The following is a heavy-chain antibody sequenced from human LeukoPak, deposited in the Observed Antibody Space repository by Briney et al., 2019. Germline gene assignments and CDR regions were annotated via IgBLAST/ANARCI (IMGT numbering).Heavy chain of an antibody. V-gene: IGHV4-31*03. D-gene: IGHD6-13*01. CDR3: ARTSWQQLVQGFDY. Sequence: SETLSLTCTVSGGSISSGGYYWSWIHQHPGKGLEWIGYIYYSGSTYYNPSLKSRVTISVDTSKNQFSLKLSSVTAADTAVYYCARTSWQQLVQGFDYWGQGTLVTVSS. CDR2: IYYSGST. CDR1: GGSISSGGYY. J-gene: IGHJ4*02.